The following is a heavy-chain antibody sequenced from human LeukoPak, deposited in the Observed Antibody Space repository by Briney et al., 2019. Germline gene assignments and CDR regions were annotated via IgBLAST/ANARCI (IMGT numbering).Heavy chain of an antibody. CDR1: GFTFTSYY. CDR3: ARVAYSSSDQVVDY. Sequence: GGSLRLSCAASGFTFTSYYMHWVRQAPGQGLEWMGIINPSGGSTSYAQKFQGRVTMTRDTSTSTVYMELSSLRSEDTAVYYCARVAYSSSDQVVDYWGQGTLVTVSS. CDR2: INPSGGST. V-gene: IGHV1-46*01. J-gene: IGHJ4*02. D-gene: IGHD6-6*01.